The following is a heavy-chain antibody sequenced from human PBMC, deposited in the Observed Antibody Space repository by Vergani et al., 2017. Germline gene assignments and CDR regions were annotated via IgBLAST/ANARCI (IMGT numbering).Heavy chain of an antibody. J-gene: IGHJ4*02. V-gene: IGHV4-34*01. Sequence: QVQLQQWGAGLLKPSETLSLTCAVYGGSFSGYYWSWIRQPPGKGLEWIGEINHSGSTNYNPSLKSRVTISVDTSKNQFSLKLSSVTAADTAVYYCAKEAVGDGYNFGYWGQGTLVTVSS. CDR1: GGSFSGYY. CDR3: AKEAVGDGYNFGY. CDR2: INHSGST. D-gene: IGHD5-24*01.